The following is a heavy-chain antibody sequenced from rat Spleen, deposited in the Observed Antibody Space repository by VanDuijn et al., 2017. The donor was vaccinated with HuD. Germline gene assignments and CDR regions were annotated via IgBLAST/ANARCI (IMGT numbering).Heavy chain of an antibody. J-gene: IGHJ2*01. Sequence: EVQLQESGPGLVKPSQSLSLTCSVTGYSITSSYRWNWIRKFPGNKLEWMGDINSAGSTNYNPSLKSRISITRDTSKNQFFLQVNSVTTEDTATYYCARHGPFDYWGQGVMVTVSS. V-gene: IGHV3-3*01. CDR1: GYSITSSYR. CDR2: INSAGST. CDR3: ARHGPFDY.